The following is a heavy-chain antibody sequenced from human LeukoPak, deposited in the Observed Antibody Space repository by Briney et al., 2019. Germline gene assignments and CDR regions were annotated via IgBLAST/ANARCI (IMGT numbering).Heavy chain of an antibody. J-gene: IGHJ4*02. CDR3: AKIGRSGWRDYFDY. CDR2: ISGSGGTT. Sequence: GGSLRLSCAASGFTFNNYAMNWVRQAPGKGLEWVSVISGSGGTTYYADSVKGRFTISRDSSKNTLYLQMNSLRAEDTAVYYCAKIGRSGWRDYFDYWGQGTLVTVSS. CDR1: GFTFNNYA. D-gene: IGHD6-19*01. V-gene: IGHV3-23*01.